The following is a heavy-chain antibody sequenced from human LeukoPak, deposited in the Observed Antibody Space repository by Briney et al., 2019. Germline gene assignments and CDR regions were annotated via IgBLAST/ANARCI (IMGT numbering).Heavy chain of an antibody. CDR1: GGTFSSYA. V-gene: IGHV1-69*06. CDR2: IIPIFGTA. D-gene: IGHD2-15*01. Sequence: VASVKVSCKASGGTFSSYAISWVRQAPGQGLEWMGGIIPIFGTANYAQKFQGRVTITADKSTSTAYMELSSLRSEDTAVYYCARDPGCGGGSCYYFDYWGQGTLVTVSS. J-gene: IGHJ4*02. CDR3: ARDPGCGGGSCYYFDY.